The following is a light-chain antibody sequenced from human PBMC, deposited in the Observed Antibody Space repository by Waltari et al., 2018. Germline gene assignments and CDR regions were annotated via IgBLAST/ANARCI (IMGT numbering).Light chain of an antibody. J-gene: IGLJ3*02. Sequence: QSVLTQPASVSGSPGQSITISCTGTSSDVGSYNLVSWYQQHAGKAPKLMISEGSERPSGVSNRFSGSKSGNTASLTISGLQAEDEADYYCCSYAGSKTWVFGGGTKLTVL. V-gene: IGLV2-23*01. CDR1: SSDVGSYNL. CDR2: EGS. CDR3: CSYAGSKTWV.